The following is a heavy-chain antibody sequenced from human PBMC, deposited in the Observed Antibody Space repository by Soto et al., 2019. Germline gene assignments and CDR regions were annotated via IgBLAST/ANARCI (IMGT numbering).Heavy chain of an antibody. D-gene: IGHD2-2*01. CDR2: TYYRSKWYN. CDR3: AKDVWYQLLEPFWFDP. Sequence: PSQTVSLTCAISGDSVSSNSAAWNWIRQSPSRGLEWLGRTYYRSKWYNDYAVSVKSRITINPDTSKNQFSLQLNSVTPEDTAVYYCAKDVWYQLLEPFWFDPWGQGTLVTVSS. V-gene: IGHV6-1*01. J-gene: IGHJ5*02. CDR1: GDSVSSNSAA.